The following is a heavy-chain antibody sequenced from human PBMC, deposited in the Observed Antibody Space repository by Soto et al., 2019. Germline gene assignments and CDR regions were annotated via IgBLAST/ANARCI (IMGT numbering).Heavy chain of an antibody. CDR3: VRLIGSSWLDS. J-gene: IGHJ5*01. CDR2: TYYRSKWYN. D-gene: IGHD6-13*01. Sequence: SQNLSLTCAISGGRHPSYTSTWNWIRQSPSRGLEWLGRTYYRSKWYNDYAVSVKSRITINPDTSNNQLSLQLNSVTPYDTAVYYCVRLIGSSWLDSWGQGTLVTVSS. V-gene: IGHV6-1*01. CDR1: GGRHPSYTST.